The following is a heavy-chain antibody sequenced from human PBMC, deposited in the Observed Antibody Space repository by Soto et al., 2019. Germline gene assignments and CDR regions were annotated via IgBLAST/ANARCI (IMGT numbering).Heavy chain of an antibody. CDR1: GYTFTSYA. CDR2: INAGNGNT. Sequence: GASVKVSCKASGYTFTSYAMHWVRQAPGQRLEWMGWINAGNGNTKYSQKFQGRVTITRDTSASTAYMELSSLRSEDTAVYYCARKYSSGWELDYWGQGTLVTVSS. V-gene: IGHV1-3*01. CDR3: ARKYSSGWELDY. J-gene: IGHJ4*02. D-gene: IGHD6-19*01.